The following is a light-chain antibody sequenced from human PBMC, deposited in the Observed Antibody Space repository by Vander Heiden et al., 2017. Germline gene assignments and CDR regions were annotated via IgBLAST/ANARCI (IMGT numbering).Light chain of an antibody. J-gene: IGKJ1*01. V-gene: IGKV1-39*01. CDR2: GGS. CDR3: QLRESQPRT. CDR1: QFITTY. Sequence: DIQMTQSPSSLSASVGDRVTITCRASQFITTYLMWYQQKPGKSPDLLIYGGSNLKSAVPSRFSGSGSGTDFTLTIIRLLPADFATYYCQLRESQPRTFGQGTKVEIK.